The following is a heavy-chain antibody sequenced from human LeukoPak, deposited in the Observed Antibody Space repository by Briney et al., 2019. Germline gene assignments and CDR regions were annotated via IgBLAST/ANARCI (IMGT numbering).Heavy chain of an antibody. D-gene: IGHD2-2*02. V-gene: IGHV3-30*02. J-gene: IGHJ4*02. CDR3: AILRGDCSSTSCYTFYYFDY. Sequence: GGSLRLSCAASGFTFSSYGMHWVRQAPGKGLEWVAFIRYDGSNKYYADSVKGRFTISRDNSKNTLYLQMNSLRAEDTAVYYCAILRGDCSSTSCYTFYYFDYWSQGTLVTVSS. CDR1: GFTFSSYG. CDR2: IRYDGSNK.